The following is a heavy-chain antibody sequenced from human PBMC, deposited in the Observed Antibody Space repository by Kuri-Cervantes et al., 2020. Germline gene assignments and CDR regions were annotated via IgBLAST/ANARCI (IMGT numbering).Heavy chain of an antibody. J-gene: IGHJ6*02. CDR2: IVVGSGNT. D-gene: IGHD2-2*01. CDR3: AAGIMYCSSTSCYEYYGMDV. Sequence: SVKVSCKAPGFTFTSSAVQWVRQARGQRLEWIGWIVVGSGNTNYAQKFQERVTITRDMSTSTAYMELSSLRSEDTAVYYCAAGIMYCSSTSCYEYYGMDVWGQGTTVTVSS. CDR1: GFTFTSSA. V-gene: IGHV1-58*01.